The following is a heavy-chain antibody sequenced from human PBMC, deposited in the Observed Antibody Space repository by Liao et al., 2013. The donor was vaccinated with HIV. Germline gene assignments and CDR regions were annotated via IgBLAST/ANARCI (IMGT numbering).Heavy chain of an antibody. CDR3: ARVLSDLFLEWLDGQSWFDP. D-gene: IGHD3-3*01. CDR2: IYYSGST. CDR1: GGSISSSSYY. V-gene: IGHV4-39*07. Sequence: QLQLQESGPGLVKPSETLSLTCTVSGGSISSSSYYWGWIRQPPGKGLEWIGSIYYSGSTYYNPSLKSRVTISVDTSKNQFSLKLSSVTAADTAVYYCARVLSDLFLEWLDGQSWFDPWGQGTLVTVSS. J-gene: IGHJ5*02.